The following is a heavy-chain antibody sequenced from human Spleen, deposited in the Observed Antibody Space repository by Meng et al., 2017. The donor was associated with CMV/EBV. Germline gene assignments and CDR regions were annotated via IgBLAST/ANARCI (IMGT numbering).Heavy chain of an antibody. CDR3: ARGHYYYGVDV. J-gene: IGHJ6*02. V-gene: IGHV1-2*02. CDR2: INPGSGGT. CDR1: GHAFSYY. Sequence: ASVKVSCKTSGHAFSYYMHWVRQAPGQGLQWMGWINPGSGGTFSAEKFRGRVTMTRDTSIDTIYMELKNLTSDDTAVYYCARGHYYYGVDVWGQGTTVTVSS.